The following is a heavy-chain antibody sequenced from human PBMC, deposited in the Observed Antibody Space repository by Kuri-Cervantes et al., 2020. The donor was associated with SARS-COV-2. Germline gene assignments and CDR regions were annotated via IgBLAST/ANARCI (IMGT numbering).Heavy chain of an antibody. CDR2: INTNTGNP. CDR3: AREGQRAARPNYYYYMDV. J-gene: IGHJ6*03. V-gene: IGHV7-4-1*02. CDR1: GYTFTSYA. D-gene: IGHD6-6*01. Sequence: ASVKVSCKASGYTFTSYAMNWVRQAPGQGLEWMGWINTNTGNPTYAQGSTGRFVLSLDTSVSTAYLQISSLKAEDTAVYYCAREGQRAARPNYYYYMDVWGKGTTVTVSS.